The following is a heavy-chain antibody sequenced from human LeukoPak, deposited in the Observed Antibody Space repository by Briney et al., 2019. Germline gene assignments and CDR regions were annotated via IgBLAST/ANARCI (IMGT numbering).Heavy chain of an antibody. V-gene: IGHV3-30*02. D-gene: IGHD3-10*01. CDR2: IRYDGSNK. Sequence: GGSLRLTCAASELTFSSYGMNWVRQAPAKGLEWVACIRYDGSNKYYADSVKGRFTISRDNSKNTLYLQMNSLRAEDTAVYYCAKDIKYYYGSGSYGPSYYFDYWGQGTLVTVSS. CDR3: AKDIKYYYGSGSYGPSYYFDY. J-gene: IGHJ4*02. CDR1: ELTFSSYG.